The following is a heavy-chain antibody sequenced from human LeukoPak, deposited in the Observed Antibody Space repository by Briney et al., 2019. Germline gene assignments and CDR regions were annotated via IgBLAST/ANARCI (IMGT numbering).Heavy chain of an antibody. J-gene: IGHJ6*03. CDR2: INQDGSKE. D-gene: IGHD2-8*01. CDR3: AKDRCSNGVGCYYYYMDV. Sequence: GGSLRLSCTTSGFTFTDYWMTWVRQAPGKGLEWVANINQDGSKEFYVDSVKGRFTISRDNAKNALYLQMNSLRAEDTAVYYCAKDRCSNGVGCYYYYMDVWGKGTTVTISS. V-gene: IGHV3-7*01. CDR1: GFTFTDYW.